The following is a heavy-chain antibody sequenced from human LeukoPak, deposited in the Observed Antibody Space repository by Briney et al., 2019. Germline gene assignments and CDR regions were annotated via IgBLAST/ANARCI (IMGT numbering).Heavy chain of an antibody. CDR3: ARGRGYSYGYCDY. CDR2: INPNSGGT. V-gene: IGHV1-2*02. CDR1: GYTFTGYY. D-gene: IGHD5-18*01. Sequence: GASMKVSCKASGYTFTGYYMHWVRQAPGQGLEWMGWINPNSGGTNYAQKFQGRVTMTRDTSISTAYMELSRLRSDDTAVYYCARGRGYSYGYCDYWGRGTLVTVSS. J-gene: IGHJ4*02.